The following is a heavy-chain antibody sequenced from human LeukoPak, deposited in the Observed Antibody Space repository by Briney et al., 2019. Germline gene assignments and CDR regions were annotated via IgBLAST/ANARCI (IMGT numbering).Heavy chain of an antibody. J-gene: IGHJ4*02. CDR1: GFTFSTYW. Sequence: GGSLRLSCAASGFTFSTYWMSWVRQAPGKGLEWVANIDQDGSEKYYVDSVKGRFTISRDNAKNSLYLQMNSLRAEDTAVYYCARAHQEATGIVVYLGQGTLVTVSS. CDR2: IDQDGSEK. D-gene: IGHD5-12*01. CDR3: ARAHQEATGIVVY. V-gene: IGHV3-7*05.